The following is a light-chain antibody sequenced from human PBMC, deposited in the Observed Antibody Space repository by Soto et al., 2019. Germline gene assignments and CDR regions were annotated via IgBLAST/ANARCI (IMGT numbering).Light chain of an antibody. Sequence: QSSLTQPASVSGCPGQSITISCTGTSSDVGSYNLVSWYQQHPGKAPKLMIYEGSKRPSGVSNRFSGSKSGNTASLTISGLQAEDEADYYCYTYAHIITLDVFGGSTVVTVL. CDR3: YTYAHIITLDV. J-gene: IGLJ2*01. CDR1: SSDVGSYNL. V-gene: IGLV2-23*03. CDR2: EGS.